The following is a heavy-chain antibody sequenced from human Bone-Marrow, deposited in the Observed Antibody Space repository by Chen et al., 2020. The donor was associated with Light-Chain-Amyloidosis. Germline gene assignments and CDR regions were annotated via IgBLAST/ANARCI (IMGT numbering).Heavy chain of an antibody. CDR3: AKGTTFDC. V-gene: IGHV3-30*18. Sequence: QVQLVESGGGVVQPGRSLRLSCAASGFTFSSYGMHWVRQSPGKGLEWVAVISYDGSNKYYAAAVKGRFTISRDKSKNTLYLQMNSLRAEDTAVYYCAKGTTFDCWGQGTLVTVSS. CDR1: GFTFSSYG. CDR2: ISYDGSNK. J-gene: IGHJ4*02. D-gene: IGHD2-2*01.